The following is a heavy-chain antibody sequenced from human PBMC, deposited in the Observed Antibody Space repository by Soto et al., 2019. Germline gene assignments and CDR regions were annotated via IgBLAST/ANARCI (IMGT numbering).Heavy chain of an antibody. D-gene: IGHD4-17*01. CDR1: GYTFTIYD. CDR2: MNPNSGNT. J-gene: IGHJ4*02. V-gene: IGHV1-8*01. CDR3: PRSTNDYGDRH. Sequence: QVQLVQSGAEVKKPGASVKVSCKASGYTFTIYDINWVRQATGQGLEGMGWMNPNSGNTGYAQKFQGRVTMTRNTALCTSYMELRSIRYEDTAVYYCPRSTNDYGDRHSGQGTLVTVPS.